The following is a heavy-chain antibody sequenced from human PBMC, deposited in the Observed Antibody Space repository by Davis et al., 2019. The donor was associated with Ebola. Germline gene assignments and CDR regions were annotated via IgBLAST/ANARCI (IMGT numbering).Heavy chain of an antibody. D-gene: IGHD3-10*01. J-gene: IGHJ4*02. CDR2: ISAYNGNT. V-gene: IGHV1-18*01. CDR3: ARDRGGDYSFDY. Sequence: AASVKVSCKASGYTFSNYGITWVRQAPGQGLEWMGWISAYNGNTKYSQKFQGRVTITRDTSASTAYMELSSLRSEDTSVYYCARDRGGDYSFDYWGQGTLVTVSS. CDR1: GYTFSNYG.